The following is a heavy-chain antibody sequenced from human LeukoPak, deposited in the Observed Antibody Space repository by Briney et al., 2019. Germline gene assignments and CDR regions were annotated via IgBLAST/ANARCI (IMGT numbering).Heavy chain of an antibody. CDR3: AAMVPYYYYGMDV. J-gene: IGHJ6*02. V-gene: IGHV3-23*01. Sequence: PGGSLRLSCAASGFTFSSYAMSWVRQAPGKGLEWVSAISGSCGSTYYADSVKGRFTISRDNSKNTLYLQMNSLRAEDTAVYYCAAMVPYYYYGMDVWGQGTTVTVSS. CDR1: GFTFSSYA. D-gene: IGHD3-10*01. CDR2: ISGSCGST.